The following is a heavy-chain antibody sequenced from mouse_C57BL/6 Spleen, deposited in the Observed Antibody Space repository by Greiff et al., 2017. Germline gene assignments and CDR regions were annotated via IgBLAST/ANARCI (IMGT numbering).Heavy chain of an antibody. CDR2: ISRGGSYT. V-gene: IGHV5-6*02. Sequence: EVKLVQSGGDLVKPGGSLKLSCAASGFTFSSYGMPWVRQTPDKGLEWVATISRGGSYTYYPDSVKGRFTISRDNAKNTQYLQMSSLKSEDTAMYYCVGQSLTLYSFDYWGQGTTVTVSS. CDR3: VGQSLTLYSFDY. D-gene: IGHD4-1*01. J-gene: IGHJ2*01. CDR1: GFTFSSYG.